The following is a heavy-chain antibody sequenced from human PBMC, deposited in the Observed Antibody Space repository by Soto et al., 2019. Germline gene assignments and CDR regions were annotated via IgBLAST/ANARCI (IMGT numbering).Heavy chain of an antibody. D-gene: IGHD3-16*01. CDR3: VSWADAADEDYFHH. Sequence: GGSLILSCAASGIRFTSSWMSWVRQAPGKGLEWVAHINQDGGQKYYVDSAKGRFTISRDNAKTSLYLQMNSLRAEDTAVFYCVSWADAADEDYFHHWGQGTLVTVSS. J-gene: IGHJ1*01. V-gene: IGHV3-7*01. CDR1: GIRFTSSW. CDR2: INQDGGQK.